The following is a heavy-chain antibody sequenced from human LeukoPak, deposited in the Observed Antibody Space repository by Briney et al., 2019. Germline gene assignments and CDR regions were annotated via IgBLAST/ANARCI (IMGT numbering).Heavy chain of an antibody. CDR3: ARQGDFWSGYYPPAVRYNWFDP. J-gene: IGHJ5*02. D-gene: IGHD3-3*01. CDR2: IYYSGSA. Sequence: ETLSLTCTVSGGSISSSSYYWGWIRQPPGKGLEWIGSIYYSGSAYYNPSLKSRVTISVDTSKNQFSLKLSSVAAADTAVYYCARQGDFWSGYYPPAVRYNWFDPWGQGTLVTVSS. V-gene: IGHV4-39*01. CDR1: GGSISSSSYY.